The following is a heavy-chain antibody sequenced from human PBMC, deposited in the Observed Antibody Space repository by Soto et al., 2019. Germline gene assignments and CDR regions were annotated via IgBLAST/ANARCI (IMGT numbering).Heavy chain of an antibody. J-gene: IGHJ3*02. V-gene: IGHV1-46*03. CDR1: GYTFTSYY. CDR3: ARGGDIVVVVAALRNDAFDI. CDR2: INPSGGST. D-gene: IGHD2-15*01. Sequence: ASVKVSCKASGYTFTSYYMHWVRQAPGQGLEWMGIINPSGGSTSYAQKFQGRVTMTRDTSTSTVYMELSSLRSEDTAVYYCARGGDIVVVVAALRNDAFDIWGQGTMVTVSS.